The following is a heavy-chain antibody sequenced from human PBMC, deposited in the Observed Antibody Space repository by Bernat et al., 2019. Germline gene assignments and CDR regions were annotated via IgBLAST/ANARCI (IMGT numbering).Heavy chain of an antibody. Sequence: QVQLVQSGAEVKKPGASVKVSCKASGYTFTSYYMHWVRQAPGQGLEWMGIINPSGGSTSYAQKFQGRVTMTRDTSTSTVYMELSSLRSEDTAVYYCAREEEEASGWFHDAFDIWGQGTMVTVSS. CDR1: GYTFTSYY. V-gene: IGHV1-46*03. D-gene: IGHD6-19*01. CDR2: INPSGGST. J-gene: IGHJ3*02. CDR3: AREEEEASGWFHDAFDI.